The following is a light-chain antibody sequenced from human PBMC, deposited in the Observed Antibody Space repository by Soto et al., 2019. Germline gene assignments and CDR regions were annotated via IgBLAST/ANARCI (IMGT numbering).Light chain of an antibody. V-gene: IGKV3-20*01. CDR3: QQYGNSPPT. CDR2: GAS. Sequence: EIVLTQSPGTLSLSPGERATLSCRASQSVSSNYLAWYQQKPGQAPRLLIYGASSRATGIPERFSGSGSGTDFTLTISRLEPEDFAVYHCQQYGNSPPTFGQGTKVDIK. CDR1: QSVSSNY. J-gene: IGKJ2*01.